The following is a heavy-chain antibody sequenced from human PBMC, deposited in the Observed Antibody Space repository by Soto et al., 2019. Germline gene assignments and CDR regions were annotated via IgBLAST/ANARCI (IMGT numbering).Heavy chain of an antibody. V-gene: IGHV3-23*01. CDR3: AKDKDCSSTSCYFDY. D-gene: IGHD2-2*01. J-gene: IGHJ4*02. CDR2: ISGSGGST. Sequence: GGSLRLSCVASGFTFSSYAMSWVRQAPGKGLEWVSGISGSGGSTYYADSVKGRFTISRDNSKNTLYLQMNSLRAEDTAVYYCAKDKDCSSTSCYFDYWGQGTLVTVSS. CDR1: GFTFSSYA.